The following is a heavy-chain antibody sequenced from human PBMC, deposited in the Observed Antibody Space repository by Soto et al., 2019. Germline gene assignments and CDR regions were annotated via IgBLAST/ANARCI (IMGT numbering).Heavy chain of an antibody. CDR1: GFMFRTYG. D-gene: IGHD3-10*01. Sequence: GGDLRLSWAASGFMFRTYGMQWVRQAPGKRQEWVAVISYDGYLKYYVDAVKGRFTVARDNSKNTLFLEMNSLRVEDTAVYLCAKDFKFSGIHYGTWHYYYCIDLCGPGPTVTVSS. V-gene: IGHV3-30*18. CDR2: ISYDGYLK. CDR3: AKDFKFSGIHYGTWHYYYCIDL. J-gene: IGHJ6*02.